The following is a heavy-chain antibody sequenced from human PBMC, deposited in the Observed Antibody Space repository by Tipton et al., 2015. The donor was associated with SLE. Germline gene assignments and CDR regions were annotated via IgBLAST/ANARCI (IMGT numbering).Heavy chain of an antibody. CDR2: ISSSSSYI. CDR1: GFTFSSYS. D-gene: IGHD1-26*01. Sequence: SLRLSCAASGFTFSSYSMNWVRQAPGKGLEWVSSISSSSSYIYYADSVKGRFTISRDNAKNSLYLQMNSLRAEDTAVYYCTRQGSVGAYFDYWGQGTLVTVSS. V-gene: IGHV3-21*01. J-gene: IGHJ4*02. CDR3: TRQGSVGAYFDY.